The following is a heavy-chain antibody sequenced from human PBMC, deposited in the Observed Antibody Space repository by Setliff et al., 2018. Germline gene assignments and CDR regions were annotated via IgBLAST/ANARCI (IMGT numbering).Heavy chain of an antibody. Sequence: ASVKVSCKTSGYTFTNFGINWVRQAPGQGLEWMGWNSAYAQKFQGRVTMATDTPTSTAYMELRSLRSDDTAVYYCARGPPDFVVVPAAAKFDFWGQGTLVTVSS. CDR1: GYTFTNFG. V-gene: IGHV1-18*01. CDR2: NSA. J-gene: IGHJ4*02. CDR3: ARGPPDFVVVPAAAKFDF. D-gene: IGHD2-2*01.